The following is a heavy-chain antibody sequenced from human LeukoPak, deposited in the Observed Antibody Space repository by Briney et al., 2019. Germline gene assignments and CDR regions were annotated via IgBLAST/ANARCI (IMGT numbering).Heavy chain of an antibody. Sequence: PGESLNISCNGSGYSFTSYWIGLVRPTPREGLELMWIVYAGDSDTRYSPSFQSQVTISADKSISTADLQWSSLKASDTAMYYCARNYDNTRLNWFDPWGQGTLVTVSS. CDR1: GYSFTSYW. CDR3: ARNYDNTRLNWFDP. D-gene: IGHD3-3*01. V-gene: IGHV5-51*01. J-gene: IGHJ5*02. CDR2: VYAGDSDT.